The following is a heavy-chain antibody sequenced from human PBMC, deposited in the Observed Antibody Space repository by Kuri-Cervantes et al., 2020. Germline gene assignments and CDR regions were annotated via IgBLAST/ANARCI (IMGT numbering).Heavy chain of an antibody. D-gene: IGHD2-15*01. V-gene: IGHV4-39*01. Sequence: SETLSLTCTVSGGSISSSSYSWGWIRQPPGKGLEWIGSIYYSGSTYYNPSLKSRVTISVDTSKNQFSLKLSSVTAADTAVYYCARVGSRRASHFDYWGQGTLVTVSS. CDR3: ARVGSRRASHFDY. CDR2: IYYSGST. CDR1: GGSISSSSYS. J-gene: IGHJ4*02.